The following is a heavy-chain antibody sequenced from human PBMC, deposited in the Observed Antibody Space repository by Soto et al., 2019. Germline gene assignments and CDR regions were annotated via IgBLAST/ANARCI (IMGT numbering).Heavy chain of an antibody. V-gene: IGHV3-23*01. CDR2: ISGSGGTR. CDR3: AKDPYPVVVVPAGNGMDV. Sequence: GGSLRLSCAASGLTFSSYAMHWVRQAPGKGLEWVSVISGSGGTRYYADSVKGRFTISRDNSKNILYLQMNSLRADDTAVYYCAKDPYPVVVVPAGNGMDVWGQGTTVTVSS. D-gene: IGHD2-2*01. CDR1: GLTFSSYA. J-gene: IGHJ6*02.